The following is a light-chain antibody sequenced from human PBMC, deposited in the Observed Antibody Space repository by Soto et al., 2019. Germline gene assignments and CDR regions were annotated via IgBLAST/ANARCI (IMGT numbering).Light chain of an antibody. CDR2: DVS. Sequence: QPASVSGSPGQSITISCTGTSSDVGGYNYVSWYQQHPGKAPKFMIYDVSNRPSGVSDRFSGSKSGNTASLTISGLQAEDEADYYCSSYTSSTTSVVFGGGTKLTVL. CDR1: SSDVGGYNY. CDR3: SSYTSSTTSVV. J-gene: IGLJ2*01. V-gene: IGLV2-14*01.